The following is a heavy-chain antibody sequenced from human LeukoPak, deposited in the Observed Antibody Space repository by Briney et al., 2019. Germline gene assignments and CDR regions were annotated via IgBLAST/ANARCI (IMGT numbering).Heavy chain of an antibody. D-gene: IGHD3-22*01. Sequence: PGGSLRLSCVACGFSLSDYYMSWIRQAPGRGLEWISYISGSGSDLYYADSVKGRFTISRDNANNSLYLQMNSLRVEDTAVYYYARSIGYYYTMDVWGQGTTVTVSS. CDR1: GFSLSDYY. CDR2: ISGSGSDL. J-gene: IGHJ6*02. CDR3: ARSIGYYYTMDV. V-gene: IGHV3-11*01.